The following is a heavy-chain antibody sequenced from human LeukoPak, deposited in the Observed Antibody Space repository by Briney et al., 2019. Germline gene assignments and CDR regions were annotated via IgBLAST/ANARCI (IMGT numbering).Heavy chain of an antibody. CDR3: ASQRRDGYNGMLFDY. D-gene: IGHD5-24*01. J-gene: IGHJ4*02. CDR1: GGSISSSNW. Sequence: PSETLSLTCAASGGSISSSNWWSWVRQPPGKGLEWIGEIYHSGSTNYNPSLKSRVTISVDKSKNQFSLKLSSVTAADTAVYYCASQRRDGYNGMLFDYRGQGTLVTVSS. CDR2: IYHSGST. V-gene: IGHV4-4*02.